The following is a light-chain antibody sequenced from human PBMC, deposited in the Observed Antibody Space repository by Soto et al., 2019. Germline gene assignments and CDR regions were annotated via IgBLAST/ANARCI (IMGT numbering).Light chain of an antibody. Sequence: EIVLTQSPATLSLSPGERATLSCRASQSVSMDLAWYQKKPGQAPRLLIHDASNRATGIPARFSGSGSGTDFTLTISSLEPEEFAVYYCQLRSNWPRTFGGGTKVAIK. J-gene: IGKJ4*01. CDR2: DAS. V-gene: IGKV3-11*01. CDR3: QLRSNWPRT. CDR1: QSVSMD.